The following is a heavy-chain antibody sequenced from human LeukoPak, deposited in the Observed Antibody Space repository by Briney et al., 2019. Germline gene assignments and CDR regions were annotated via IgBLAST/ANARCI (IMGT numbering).Heavy chain of an antibody. V-gene: IGHV3-23*01. CDR2: ISATGGTT. J-gene: IGHJ5*02. Sequence: GGSLRLSCAASGFTFSSYAMSWVRQAPGKGLEWVSAISATGGTTYYADSVKGRFTISRDNSKNTLYLQLNSLRAEDTAIYYCAKGKVTAFLDWFDPWGQGTLVTVSS. CDR3: AKGKVTAFLDWFDP. CDR1: GFTFSSYA. D-gene: IGHD2-21*02.